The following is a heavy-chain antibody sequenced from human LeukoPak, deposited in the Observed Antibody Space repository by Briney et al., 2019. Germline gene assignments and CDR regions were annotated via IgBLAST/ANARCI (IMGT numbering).Heavy chain of an antibody. CDR1: GYTFASYD. D-gene: IGHD1-26*01. CDR2: ISSYNGNT. J-gene: IGHJ4*02. V-gene: IGHV1-18*01. Sequence: ASVKVSCKASGYTFASYDISWVRQAPGQGLEWMGWISSYNGNTNYAQKLQGRVSMTTDTSTSTAYLELMSLRSGDTAVYYCASGGGIDYWAREPWSPSPQ. CDR3: ASGGGIDY.